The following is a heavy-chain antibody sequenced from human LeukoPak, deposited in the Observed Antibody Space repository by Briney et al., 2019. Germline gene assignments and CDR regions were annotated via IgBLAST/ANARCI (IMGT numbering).Heavy chain of an antibody. CDR3: ARWGHFDTSGYFVVDY. CDR2: IHYSGST. D-gene: IGHD3-22*01. Sequence: SETLSLTCTISDVSISSYYWNWIRQSPGKGLVWIGHIHYSGSTHYNPSLQSRVSISIDTSKNHFSLKLRSVTAVDTAVYYCARWGHFDTSGYFVVDYWGQGTLVTVSS. CDR1: DVSISSYY. V-gene: IGHV4-59*01. J-gene: IGHJ4*02.